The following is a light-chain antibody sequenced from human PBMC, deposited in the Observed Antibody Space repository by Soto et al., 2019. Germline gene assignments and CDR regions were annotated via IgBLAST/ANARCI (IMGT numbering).Light chain of an antibody. Sequence: DIQMTHTPSTLPGSVRDRLTITCRASQHISTRLAWYQQKPRKVPKLLIFDASSLKSGVPSRFSGSGSGTEFTLTTSSLQHDDFVTYYCQQYNSYSRTFGQGTKVDIK. V-gene: IGKV1-5*01. CDR1: QHISTR. J-gene: IGKJ1*01. CDR3: QQYNSYSRT. CDR2: DAS.